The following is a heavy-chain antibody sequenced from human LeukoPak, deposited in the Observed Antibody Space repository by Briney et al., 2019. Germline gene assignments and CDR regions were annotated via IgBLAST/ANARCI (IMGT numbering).Heavy chain of an antibody. CDR3: ARGLGSGSYYESYFDY. J-gene: IGHJ4*02. CDR2: ISGSGGST. D-gene: IGHD3-10*02. Sequence: GGSLRLSCAASGFTFSSYAMSWVRQAPGKGLEWVSAISGSGGSTYYADSVKGRFTISRDNAKNSLYLQMNSLRAEDTAVYYCARGLGSGSYYESYFDYWGQGTLVTVSS. CDR1: GFTFSSYA. V-gene: IGHV3-23*01.